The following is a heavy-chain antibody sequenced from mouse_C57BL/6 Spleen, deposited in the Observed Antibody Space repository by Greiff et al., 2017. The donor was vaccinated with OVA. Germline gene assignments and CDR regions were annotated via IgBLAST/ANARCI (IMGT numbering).Heavy chain of an antibody. Sequence: EVQLVESGGGLVQPGGSLSLSCAASGFTFTDYYMSWVRQPPGKALEWLGFIRNKANGYTTEYSASVKGRFTISRDNSQSILYLQMNALSAEDSATYYCASLYGNYPAMDYWGQGTSVTVSS. J-gene: IGHJ4*01. D-gene: IGHD2-1*01. CDR2: IRNKANGYTT. CDR3: ASLYGNYPAMDY. V-gene: IGHV7-3*01. CDR1: GFTFTDYY.